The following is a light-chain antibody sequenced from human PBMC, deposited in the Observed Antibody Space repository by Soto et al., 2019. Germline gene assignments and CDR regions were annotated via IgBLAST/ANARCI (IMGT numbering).Light chain of an antibody. V-gene: IGKV1-27*01. CDR1: QGISDY. CDR3: HRYNSAPFT. Sequence: DIQMTQSPSSLSASVGDRVTITCRASQGISDYLAWYQQKPGKVPKLLIYTASTLQSGVPSRFSGSGSGTDFTLTLSSLQPEDVGTYYCHRYNSAPFTFGPGTKVDIK. J-gene: IGKJ3*01. CDR2: TAS.